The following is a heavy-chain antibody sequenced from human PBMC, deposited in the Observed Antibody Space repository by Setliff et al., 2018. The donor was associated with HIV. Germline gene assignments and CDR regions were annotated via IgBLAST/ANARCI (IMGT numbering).Heavy chain of an antibody. J-gene: IGHJ4*02. Sequence: PGESLKISCAASGFTFSTSGIHWVRQAPGKGLEWVALVDGANNKYYGDAVKGRFSISREDSKNRLFLQMNSLRPEDTAVYYCARDRHTSWSLEYWGRGTLVTVSS. CDR3: ARDRHTSWSLEY. CDR2: VDGANNK. CDR1: GFTFSTSG. D-gene: IGHD3-3*01. V-gene: IGHV3-30*02.